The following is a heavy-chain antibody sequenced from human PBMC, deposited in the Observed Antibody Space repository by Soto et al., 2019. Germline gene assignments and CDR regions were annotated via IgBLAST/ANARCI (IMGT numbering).Heavy chain of an antibody. CDR3: ARGVRGAYGVEI. D-gene: IGHD4-17*01. CDR1: GFTFSSYW. V-gene: IGHV3-74*01. CDR2: MLGDGSRT. J-gene: IGHJ3*02. Sequence: EVQLVESGGGLVQPGGSLRLSCAASGFTFSSYWMHWVRQAPGKGRVWVSRMLGDGSRTNYADSVKGRFTISRDNAKNTLSLQMNSRRAEETAAYYGARGVRGAYGVEIWGQGTMGTVSS.